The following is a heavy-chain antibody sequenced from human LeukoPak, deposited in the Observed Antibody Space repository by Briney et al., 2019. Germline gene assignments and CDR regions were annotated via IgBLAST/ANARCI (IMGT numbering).Heavy chain of an antibody. CDR2: IRHDGSNK. CDR3: AKSASAYYYMDV. D-gene: IGHD4/OR15-4a*01. Sequence: GGSLRLSCAASGFSFSSYGMHWVRQAPGKGLEWVAFIRHDGSNKYYAESVKGRFTISRDNSKNTLYLQMNSLRAEDTAVYYCAKSASAYYYMDVWGKGTTVTVSS. V-gene: IGHV3-30*02. CDR1: GFSFSSYG. J-gene: IGHJ6*03.